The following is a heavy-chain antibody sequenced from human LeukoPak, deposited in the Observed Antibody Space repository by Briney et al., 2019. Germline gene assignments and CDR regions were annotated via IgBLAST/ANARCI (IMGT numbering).Heavy chain of an antibody. J-gene: IGHJ3*02. Sequence: GASVKVSCKASGYTFTSYDINWVRQATGQGLEWMGWMNPNSGNTGYAQKFQGRVTMTRDTSTSTVCMELSSLRSEDTAVYYCARGVVTATQHDAFDIWGQGTMVTVSS. CDR1: GYTFTSYD. CDR3: ARGVVTATQHDAFDI. D-gene: IGHD2-21*02. V-gene: IGHV1-8*01. CDR2: MNPNSGNT.